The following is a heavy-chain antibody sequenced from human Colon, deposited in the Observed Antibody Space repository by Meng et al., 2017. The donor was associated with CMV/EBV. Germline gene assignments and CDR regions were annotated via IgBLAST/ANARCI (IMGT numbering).Heavy chain of an antibody. D-gene: IGHD6-13*01. V-gene: IGHV4-59*07. CDR2: VCYHGIT. Sequence: HAQRHQFGPCMSKPSDTRPPPLSVADDSMSSNCGSVIRQPPGKGLEWIGQVCYHGITADNPSLKSRVTISGDTSKNQFSLQVTSVTAADTAMYYCALRGLAAGTFYHWGQGTLVTRLL. CDR1: DDSMSSNC. CDR3: ALRGLAAGTFYH. J-gene: IGHJ1*01.